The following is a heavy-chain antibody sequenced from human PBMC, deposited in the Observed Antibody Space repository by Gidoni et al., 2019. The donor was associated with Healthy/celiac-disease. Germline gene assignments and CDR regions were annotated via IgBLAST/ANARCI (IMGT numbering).Heavy chain of an antibody. D-gene: IGHD1-26*01. CDR2: INHSGST. CDR3: AREVVGATTGYFDY. CDR1: GGSFSGYY. V-gene: IGHV4-34*01. J-gene: IGHJ4*02. Sequence: QVQLQQWGAGLLKPSETLSLTCAVYGGSFSGYYWSWIRQPPGKGLEWIGEINHSGSTNYNPSLKSRVTISVDTSKNQFSLKLSSVTAADTAVYYCAREVVGATTGYFDYWGQGTLVTVSS.